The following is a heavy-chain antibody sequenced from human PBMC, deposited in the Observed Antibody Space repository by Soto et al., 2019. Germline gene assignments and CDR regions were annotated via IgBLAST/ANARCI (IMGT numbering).Heavy chain of an antibody. Sequence: PSETLSLTCTVSGGSISSYYWSWIRQPPGKGPEWIGYIYYSGSTNYNPSLKSRVTISVDTSKNQFSLKLSSVTAADTAVYYCARESYSSISGFDPWGQGTLVTVSS. CDR3: ARESYSSISGFDP. CDR1: GGSISSYY. J-gene: IGHJ5*02. CDR2: IYYSGST. V-gene: IGHV4-59*01. D-gene: IGHD6-13*01.